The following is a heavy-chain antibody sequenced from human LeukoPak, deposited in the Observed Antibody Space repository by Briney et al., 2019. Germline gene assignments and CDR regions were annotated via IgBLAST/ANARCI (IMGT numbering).Heavy chain of an antibody. CDR2: INHSGST. J-gene: IGHJ6*02. D-gene: IGHD6-19*01. Sequence: SETLSLTCAVYGGSFSGYYWSWIRQPPGKGLEWIGEINHSGSTNYNPSLKSRVTISVDTSKNQFSLKLSSVTAADTAVYYCARATAGYSSGWYGNYYYGMDVWGQGTTVTVSS. CDR3: ARATAGYSSGWYGNYYYGMDV. V-gene: IGHV4-34*01. CDR1: GGSFSGYY.